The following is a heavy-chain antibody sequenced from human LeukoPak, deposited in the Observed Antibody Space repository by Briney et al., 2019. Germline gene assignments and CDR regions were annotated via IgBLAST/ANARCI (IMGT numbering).Heavy chain of an antibody. D-gene: IGHD3-22*01. J-gene: IGHJ3*02. CDR3: AREKAPTDFRSGWYYYDSREVDAFDI. CDR1: GFTVSSNY. CDR2: IYSGGST. Sequence: PGGSLRLSCAASGFTVSSNYMSWVRQAPGKGLEWVSVIYSGGSTCYADSVKGRFTISRDNSKNTLYLQMNSLRAEDTAVYYCAREKAPTDFRSGWYYYDSREVDAFDIWGQGTMVTVSS. V-gene: IGHV3-53*01.